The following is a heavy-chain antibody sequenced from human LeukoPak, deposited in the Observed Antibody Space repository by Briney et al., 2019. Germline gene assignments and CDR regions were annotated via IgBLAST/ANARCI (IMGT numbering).Heavy chain of an antibody. CDR2: INSDGSST. D-gene: IGHD5/OR15-5a*01. CDR1: GFTFSSYW. J-gene: IGHJ3*02. CDR3: AREIYVGGAFDI. V-gene: IGHV3-74*01. Sequence: GGSLRLSCAASGFTFSSYWMHWVRQAPGKGLVWVSRINSDGSSTSYADSVKGRFTISRDNAKNTLYLQMNSLRAEDTALYYCAREIYVGGAFDIWGQGTMVTVSS.